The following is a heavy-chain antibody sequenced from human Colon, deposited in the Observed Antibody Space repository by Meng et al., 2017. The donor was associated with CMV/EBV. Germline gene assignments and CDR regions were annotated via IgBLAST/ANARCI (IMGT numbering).Heavy chain of an antibody. D-gene: IGHD2-2*01. Sequence: ASVKVSCKASGYTFTGYYLHWVRQAPGQGLEWIGWINPNDGGTDYARAFEGRVTMTREMSTTTAYLELHRLTPDDTAVYYCARVGCGTTSCSQGLDPWGQGTLVTVSS. CDR2: INPNDGGT. CDR3: ARVGCGTTSCSQGLDP. V-gene: IGHV1-2*02. CDR1: GYTFTGYY. J-gene: IGHJ5*02.